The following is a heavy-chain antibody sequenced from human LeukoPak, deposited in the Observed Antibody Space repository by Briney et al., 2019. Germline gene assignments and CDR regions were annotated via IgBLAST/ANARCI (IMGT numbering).Heavy chain of an antibody. Sequence: GGSLRLSCAASGFTFSSYAMHWVRQAPGKGLEWVAVISYDGSNKYYADSVKGRFTISRDNSKNTLYLQMNSLRAEDTAVYYCARDPSDTASFDYWGQGTLVTVSS. J-gene: IGHJ4*02. CDR2: ISYDGSNK. CDR1: GFTFSSYA. D-gene: IGHD5-18*01. V-gene: IGHV3-30-3*01. CDR3: ARDPSDTASFDY.